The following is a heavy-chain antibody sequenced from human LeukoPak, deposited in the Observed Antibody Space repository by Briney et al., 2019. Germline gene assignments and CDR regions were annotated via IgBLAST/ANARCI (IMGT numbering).Heavy chain of an antibody. CDR2: IYSGGST. Sequence: PGGSLRLSCAASGFTVSSIYMSWVRQAPGKGLEWVSVIYSGGSTYRADSVKGRFTICRDNSKNTLYLQMNSLRAEDTAVYYCARTVTFDGMDVWGQGTTVTVSS. J-gene: IGHJ6*02. V-gene: IGHV3-66*01. CDR3: ARTVTFDGMDV. D-gene: IGHD4-17*01. CDR1: GFTVSSIY.